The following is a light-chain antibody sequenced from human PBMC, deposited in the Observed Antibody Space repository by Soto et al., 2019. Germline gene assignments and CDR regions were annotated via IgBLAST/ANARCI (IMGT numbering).Light chain of an antibody. CDR1: QSISSW. V-gene: IGKV1-5*03. CDR2: KAS. J-gene: IGKJ1*01. Sequence: DIQMTQSPSTLSASVGDRVTITCRASQSISSWLAWYQQEPGKAPKLLIYKASSLQGGVPSRFSGSGSGTEFTLTISSLQPDDFATYYCQQYNTNSGTFGQGTKVEIK. CDR3: QQYNTNSGT.